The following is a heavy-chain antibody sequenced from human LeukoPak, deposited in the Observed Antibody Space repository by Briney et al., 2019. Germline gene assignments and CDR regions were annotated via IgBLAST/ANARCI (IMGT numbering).Heavy chain of an antibody. V-gene: IGHV3-33*01. Sequence: HPGGSLRLSCAASGFALRRYGLQWVRQAPGKGLEWVAVLWYDGSQTYSGQSVKGRFTISRDNSKKTLDLQMDSLRVEDTAVYYCARRADDYGSGSYYNDHWGQGALVIVS. D-gene: IGHD3-10*01. CDR3: ARRADDYGSGSYYNDH. J-gene: IGHJ4*02. CDR2: LWYDGSQT. CDR1: GFALRRYG.